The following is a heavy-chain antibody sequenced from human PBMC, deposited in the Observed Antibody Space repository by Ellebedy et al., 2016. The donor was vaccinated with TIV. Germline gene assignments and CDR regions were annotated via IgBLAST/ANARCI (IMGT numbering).Heavy chain of an antibody. CDR2: ITGSGDGGRT. J-gene: IGHJ3*02. D-gene: IGHD1-26*01. Sequence: GESLKISXAASGFTFSSYAMSWVRQAPGKGLEWLSAITGSGDGGRTYSADSVKGRFTISRDNSKNTLYLQMNSLRAEDTAAYYCAGRSGTYSDAFDIWGQGTMVTVSS. CDR3: AGRSGTYSDAFDI. V-gene: IGHV3-23*01. CDR1: GFTFSSYA.